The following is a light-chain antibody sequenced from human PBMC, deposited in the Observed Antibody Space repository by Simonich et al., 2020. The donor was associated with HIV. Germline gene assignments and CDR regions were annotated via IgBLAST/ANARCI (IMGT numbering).Light chain of an antibody. Sequence: EIVLTQSPGTLSLSPGERATLSCRASQSVSSSYLAWYQQKPGLAPRLLLYDASSRATGIPDRFSGSGSGTDFTLTISRLEPEDFAVYYCQQYGSSPPYTFGQGTKLEIK. V-gene: IGKV3D-20*01. CDR2: DAS. J-gene: IGKJ2*01. CDR3: QQYGSSPPYT. CDR1: QSVSSSY.